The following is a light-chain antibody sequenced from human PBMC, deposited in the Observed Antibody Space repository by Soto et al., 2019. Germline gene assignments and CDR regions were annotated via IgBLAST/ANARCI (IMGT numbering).Light chain of an antibody. J-gene: IGLJ1*01. CDR2: EVS. CDR3: SSYTSSYTLV. Sequence: QSVLTQPASVSGSPGQSITISCSGTSSDVGGYDSVSWYQQHPGKAPKVMIYEVSNRPSGVSNRFSGSKYGNTASLTISGRQAEDEADYYCSSYTSSYTLVFGAGTKVTV. V-gene: IGLV2-14*01. CDR1: SSDVGGYDS.